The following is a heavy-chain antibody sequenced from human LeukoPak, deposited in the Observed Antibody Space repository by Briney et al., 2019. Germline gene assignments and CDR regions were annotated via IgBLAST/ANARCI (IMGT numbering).Heavy chain of an antibody. CDR3: ARHRVSGSSYSALDY. CDR1: GASINSHY. V-gene: IGHV4-59*08. CDR2: ISYSGST. Sequence: SETLSLTCTVSGASINSHYWSWIRQPPGKGLEWIGYISYSGSTNYNPSLKSRVIISVDTSKTHFSLNLSSVTAADTAFYYCARHRVSGSSYSALDYWGPGTLVSVSS. D-gene: IGHD1-26*01. J-gene: IGHJ4*02.